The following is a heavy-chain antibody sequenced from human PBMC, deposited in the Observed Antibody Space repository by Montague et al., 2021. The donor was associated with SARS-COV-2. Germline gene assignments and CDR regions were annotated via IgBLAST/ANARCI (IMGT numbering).Heavy chain of an antibody. CDR2: TYYRSMWKS. CDR1: GDSVSSNSAT. V-gene: IGHV6-1*01. D-gene: IGHD6-13*01. J-gene: IGHJ4*02. Sequence: CAISGDSVSSNSATWNWFRQSPSRGLEWLGRTYYRSMWKSDYARALKSRIAINPDTSKNQFSLQLSSVTPEDTALYYCVRGIEAAGSYDYWGQGTLVTVSS. CDR3: VRGIEAAGSYDY.